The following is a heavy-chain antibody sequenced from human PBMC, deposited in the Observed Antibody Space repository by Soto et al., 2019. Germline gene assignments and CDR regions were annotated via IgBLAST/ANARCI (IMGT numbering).Heavy chain of an antibody. CDR1: GGSISSYY. CDR3: ARDRFVPAAMHGFDP. D-gene: IGHD2-2*01. Sequence: SETLSLTCTVSGGSISSYYWSWIRQPPGKGLEWIGYIYYSGSTNYNPSLKSRVTISVDTSKNQFSLKLSSVTAADTAVYYCARDRFVPAAMHGFDPWGQGTLVTVSS. J-gene: IGHJ5*02. V-gene: IGHV4-59*12. CDR2: IYYSGST.